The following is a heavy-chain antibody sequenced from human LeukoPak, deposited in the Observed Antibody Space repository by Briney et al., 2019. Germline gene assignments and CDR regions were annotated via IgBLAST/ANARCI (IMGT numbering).Heavy chain of an antibody. D-gene: IGHD3-10*01. CDR1: GGSISSSDYY. Sequence: PSQTLSLTCTVSGGSISSSDYYWSWIRQPPGKGLEWIGYIYYSGATYYNPSLKSRLTMSVDTAKNQFSLKLSSVTAADTAVYYCARGGSGSYWVYWGQGTLVTVSS. CDR3: ARGGSGSYWVY. J-gene: IGHJ4*02. CDR2: IYYSGAT. V-gene: IGHV4-30-4*01.